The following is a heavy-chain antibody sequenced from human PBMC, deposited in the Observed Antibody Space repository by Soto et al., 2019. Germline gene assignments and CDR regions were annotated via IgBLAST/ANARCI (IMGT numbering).Heavy chain of an antibody. CDR2: IYYDGAT. Sequence: SETLSLTCTVSGGSISRYYWSWIRQPPGKGLEWIGYIYYDGATNYSPSLKSRVTISVDTSNDQFSLRLSSVTAADTAVYYCARAGYSYGFGYYYDYWGQGTLVTSPQ. J-gene: IGHJ4*02. V-gene: IGHV4-59*01. CDR1: GGSISRYY. D-gene: IGHD5-18*01. CDR3: ARAGYSYGFGYYYDY.